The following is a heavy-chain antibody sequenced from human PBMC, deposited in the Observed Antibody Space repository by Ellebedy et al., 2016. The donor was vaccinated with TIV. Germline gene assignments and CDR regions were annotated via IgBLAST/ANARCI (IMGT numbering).Heavy chain of an antibody. CDR1: GYSFNIYA. CDR3: ARAVYGMGWFDP. CDR2: INAGNGNT. V-gene: IGHV1-3*01. J-gene: IGHJ5*02. D-gene: IGHD2-8*01. Sequence: AASVKVSCKASGYSFNIYALHWARLAPGQSLEWMGWINAGNGNTKYSQKFQGRVTITRDTSANTAYMELSSLRSEDTAIYYCARAVYGMGWFDPWGQGTLVTVSS.